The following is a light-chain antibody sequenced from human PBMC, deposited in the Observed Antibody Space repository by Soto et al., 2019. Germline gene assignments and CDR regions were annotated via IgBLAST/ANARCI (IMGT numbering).Light chain of an antibody. CDR3: QQRHMWPIT. CDR2: DAY. Sequence: EIVLTQSPGTLSLSPGERATLSCRASQSVGSKLAWYQQKPGQAPRLLIYDAYNRATGIPPRFSGSGSGTDFTLTISSLEPEDSAVYYCQQRHMWPITFGQGTRLEIK. V-gene: IGKV3-11*01. CDR1: QSVGSK. J-gene: IGKJ5*01.